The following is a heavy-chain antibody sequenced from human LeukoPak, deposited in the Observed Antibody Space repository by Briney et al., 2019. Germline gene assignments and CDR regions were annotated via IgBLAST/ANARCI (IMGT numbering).Heavy chain of an antibody. V-gene: IGHV4-39*01. D-gene: IGHD5-12*01. CDR1: GGSISGSSYY. CDR2: IHYAGGT. CDR3: ATLFSGYDSSGS. Sequence: SETLSLTCTVSGGSISGSSYYWGWIRQPPGKGLEWIGSIHYAGGTYYNPSLKSRVTISVDTSKNQFSLRLTSVTAAGTAVYHCATLFSGYDSSGSWGQGTLVTVSS. J-gene: IGHJ5*02.